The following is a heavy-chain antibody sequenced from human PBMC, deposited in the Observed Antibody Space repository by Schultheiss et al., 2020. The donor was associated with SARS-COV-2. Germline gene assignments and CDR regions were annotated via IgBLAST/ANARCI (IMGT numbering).Heavy chain of an antibody. CDR1: GGSISSSSYY. Sequence: SETLSLTCTVSGGSISSSSYYWGWIRQPPGKGLEWIGSIYYSGSTYYNPSLKSRVTISVDTSKNQFSLKLSSVTAADTAVYYCARVRPDPSTIFGVVIRNNYYYYGMDVWGQGTTVTFSS. J-gene: IGHJ6*02. V-gene: IGHV4-39*07. CDR3: ARVRPDPSTIFGVVIRNNYYYYGMDV. CDR2: IYYSGST. D-gene: IGHD3-3*01.